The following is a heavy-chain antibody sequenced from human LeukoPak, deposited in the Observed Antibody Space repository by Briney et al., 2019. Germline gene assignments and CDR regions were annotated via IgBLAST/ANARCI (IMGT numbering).Heavy chain of an antibody. J-gene: IGHJ6*03. V-gene: IGHV1-69*13. CDR3: AREPGVGYSYGKPYYYMDV. Sequence: EASVKVSCKASGGTFSSYAISWVRQAPGQGLEWMGGIIPIFGTANYAQKFQGRVTITADESTSTAYMELSSLRSEDTAAYYCAREPGVGYSYGKPYYYMDVWGKGTTVTISS. CDR2: IIPIFGTA. CDR1: GGTFSSYA. D-gene: IGHD5-18*01.